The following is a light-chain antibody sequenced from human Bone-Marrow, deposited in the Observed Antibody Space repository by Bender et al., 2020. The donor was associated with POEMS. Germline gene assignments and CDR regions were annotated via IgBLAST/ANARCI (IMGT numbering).Light chain of an antibody. CDR2: SSH. Sequence: QSVLTQPPSASGTPGQRVTISCSVGSSNIGGHAVNWYQHLPGNTPQLLIDSSHRRPSEVPDRFSGSRSGTSASLAISGLQSEDEADYYCEVWDDRTNGWVFGGGTKLTVL. J-gene: IGLJ3*02. CDR1: SSNIGGHA. CDR3: EVWDDRTNGWV. V-gene: IGLV1-44*01.